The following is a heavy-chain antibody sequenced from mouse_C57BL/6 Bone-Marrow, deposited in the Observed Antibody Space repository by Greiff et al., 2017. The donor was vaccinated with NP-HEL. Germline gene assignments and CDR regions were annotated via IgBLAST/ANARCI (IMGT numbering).Heavy chain of an antibody. D-gene: IGHD2-3*01. CDR1: GFSLTSYG. Sequence: QVQLKQSGPGLVQPSQSLSITCTVSGFSLTSYGVHWVRQSPGKGLEWLGVIWRGGSTDYNAAFMSRLSITKDNSKSQVFFKMNSLQADDTAIYYCAKRREYDGYDYYAMDYWGQGTSVTVSS. CDR2: IWRGGST. J-gene: IGHJ4*01. CDR3: AKRREYDGYDYYAMDY. V-gene: IGHV2-5*01.